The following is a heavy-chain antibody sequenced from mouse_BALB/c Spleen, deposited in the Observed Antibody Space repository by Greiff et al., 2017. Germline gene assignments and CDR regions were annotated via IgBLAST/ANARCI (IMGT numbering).Heavy chain of an antibody. CDR1: GFTFSSYA. V-gene: IGHV5-9-4*01. Sequence: EVMLVESGGGLVKPGGSLKLSCAASGFTFSSYAMSWVRQSPEKRLEWVAEISSGGSYTYYPDTVTGRFTISRDNAKNTLYLEMSSLRSEDTAMYYCARDGGNPLYYYAMDYWGQGTSVTVSS. J-gene: IGHJ4*01. CDR2: ISSGGSYT. D-gene: IGHD1-1*02. CDR3: ARDGGNPLYYYAMDY.